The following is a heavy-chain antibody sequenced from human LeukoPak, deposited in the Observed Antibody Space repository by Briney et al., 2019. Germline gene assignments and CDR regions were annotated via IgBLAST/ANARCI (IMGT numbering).Heavy chain of an antibody. CDR2: ISTGSSYT. CDR3: ARTYSSSWYDY. J-gene: IGHJ4*02. CDR1: GFTFSDYY. D-gene: IGHD6-13*01. Sequence: KPGGSLRLSCAASGFTFSDYYMSWIRQAPGKGLEWVSYISTGSSYTNYADSVKGRFTISRDNAKNSLYLQMNSLRAEDTAVYYCARTYSSSWYDYWGQGTLVTVSS. V-gene: IGHV3-11*03.